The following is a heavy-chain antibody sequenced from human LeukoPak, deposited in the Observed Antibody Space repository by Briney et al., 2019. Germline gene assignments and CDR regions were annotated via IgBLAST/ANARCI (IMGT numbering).Heavy chain of an antibody. J-gene: IGHJ4*02. CDR1: GGSISGYY. CDR3: ARHGSGWSFDY. D-gene: IGHD6-19*01. Sequence: SETLSLTCTVSGGSISGYYWSWIWHPPGKGLGWIGYISYSGSTNYNPSLKSRVSISVDTSKNQFSLNLNSVTAADTAVFYCARHGSGWSFDYWGQGTLVTVSS. CDR2: ISYSGST. V-gene: IGHV4-59*08.